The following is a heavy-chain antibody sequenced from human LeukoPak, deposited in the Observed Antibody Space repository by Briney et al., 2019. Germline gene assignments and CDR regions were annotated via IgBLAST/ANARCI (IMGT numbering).Heavy chain of an antibody. Sequence: GRSLRLSCAASGFTFSSYGMHWVRQAPGKGLEWVAVISYDGSNKYYADSVKGRFTISRDNAKNTLYLQMNSLRAEDTAVYYCARDPRGYSGYDTWGQGTLVTVSS. CDR3: ARDPRGYSGYDT. CDR2: ISYDGSNK. J-gene: IGHJ5*02. V-gene: IGHV3-30*03. CDR1: GFTFSSYG. D-gene: IGHD5-12*01.